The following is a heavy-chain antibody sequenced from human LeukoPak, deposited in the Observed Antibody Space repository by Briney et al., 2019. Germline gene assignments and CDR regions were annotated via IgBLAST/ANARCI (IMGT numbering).Heavy chain of an antibody. CDR3: ARDHSYSSSWVKRGNWFDP. V-gene: IGHV3-48*03. Sequence: GGSLRLSCAASGFTFSSYEMKWVRQAPGKGLEWVSYISSSGSTIYYADSVKGRFTISRDNAKNSLYLQMNSLRAEDTAVYYCARDHSYSSSWVKRGNWFDPWGQGTLVTVSS. CDR2: ISSSGSTI. D-gene: IGHD6-13*01. CDR1: GFTFSSYE. J-gene: IGHJ5*02.